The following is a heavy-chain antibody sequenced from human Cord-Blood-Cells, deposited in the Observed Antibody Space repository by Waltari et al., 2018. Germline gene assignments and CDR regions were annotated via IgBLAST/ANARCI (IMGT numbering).Heavy chain of an antibody. CDR2: IIPILGIA. V-gene: IGHV1-69*09. CDR3: ARAKWFGELLYAVDI. CDR1: GGTFSSYA. J-gene: IGHJ3*02. Sequence: QVQLVQSGAEVKKPGSSVKVSCKASGGTFSSYAISWVRQAPGQGLEWMGRIIPILGIANYAQKLQGRVTITADKSTSTAYMELSSLRSEDTAVYYCARAKWFGELLYAVDIWGQGTMVTVSS. D-gene: IGHD3-10*01.